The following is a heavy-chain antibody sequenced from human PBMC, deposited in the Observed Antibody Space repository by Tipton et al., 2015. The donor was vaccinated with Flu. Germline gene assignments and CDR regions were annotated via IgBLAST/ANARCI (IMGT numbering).Heavy chain of an antibody. V-gene: IGHV4-34*01. J-gene: IGHJ4*02. D-gene: IGHD3-10*01. CDR1: GGSFSAYY. CDR2: INHSGTT. Sequence: TLSLTCAVYGGSFSAYYWSWIRQPPGKGLEWVGEINHSGTTNYNPSLTSRVTVSADTSKKQFSLKLTSVTAADTAVYYCARGSGSGTYVIFEFWGQGTLVTVSS. CDR3: ARGSGSGTYVIFEF.